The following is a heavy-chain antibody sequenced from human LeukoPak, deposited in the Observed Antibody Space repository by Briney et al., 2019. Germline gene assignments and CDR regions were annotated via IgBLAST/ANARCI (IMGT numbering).Heavy chain of an antibody. CDR2: IYYSGST. V-gene: IGHV4-39*01. CDR1: GGSISGYY. D-gene: IGHD4-11*01. CDR3: ARTTVTTLD. J-gene: IGHJ4*02. Sequence: SETLSLTCTVSGGSISGYYWNWIRQPPGKGLEWIGSIYYSGSTYYNPSLKSRVTISVDTSKNQFSLKLSSVTAADTAVYYCARTTVTTLDWGQGTLVTVSS.